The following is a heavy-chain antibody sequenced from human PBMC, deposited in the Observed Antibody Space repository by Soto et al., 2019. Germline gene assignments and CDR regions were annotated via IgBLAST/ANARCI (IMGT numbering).Heavy chain of an antibody. Sequence: VASVKVSCKASGGTFSSYAIGWVRQAPGQGLEWMGGIIPIFGTANYAQKFQGRVTITADESTSTAYMELSSLRSEDTAVYYCARDLSKRFLEWLLGPRYGMDVWGQGTTVTVSS. CDR3: ARDLSKRFLEWLLGPRYGMDV. CDR2: IIPIFGTA. D-gene: IGHD3-3*01. J-gene: IGHJ6*02. CDR1: GGTFSSYA. V-gene: IGHV1-69*13.